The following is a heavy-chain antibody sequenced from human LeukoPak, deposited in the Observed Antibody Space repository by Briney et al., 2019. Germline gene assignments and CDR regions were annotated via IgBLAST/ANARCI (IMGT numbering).Heavy chain of an antibody. Sequence: ASVKVSCRASGGTFSSYAISWVRQAPGQGLEWMGGIIPIFGTANYAQKFQGRVTITADESTSTAYMELRSLRSDDTAVYYCARGATYYDFWSGYYLYYFDYWGQGTLVTVSS. D-gene: IGHD3-3*01. CDR3: ARGATYYDFWSGYYLYYFDY. V-gene: IGHV1-69*13. CDR2: IIPIFGTA. J-gene: IGHJ4*02. CDR1: GGTFSSYA.